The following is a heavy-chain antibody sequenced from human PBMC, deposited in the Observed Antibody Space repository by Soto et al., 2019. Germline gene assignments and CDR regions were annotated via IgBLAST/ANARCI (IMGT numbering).Heavy chain of an antibody. Sequence: EVQLVESGGGLVKPGGSLRLSCAASGFTFSSYSMNWVRQAPGKGLEWVSSISSSSSYIYYADSVKGRFTISRDNAKNSLYLQMNSLRAEDTAVYYCARDSRDGYTVYYYYGMDVWGQGTTVTVSS. CDR1: GFTFSSYS. CDR3: ARDSRDGYTVYYYYGMDV. CDR2: ISSSSSYI. J-gene: IGHJ6*02. V-gene: IGHV3-21*01. D-gene: IGHD5-12*01.